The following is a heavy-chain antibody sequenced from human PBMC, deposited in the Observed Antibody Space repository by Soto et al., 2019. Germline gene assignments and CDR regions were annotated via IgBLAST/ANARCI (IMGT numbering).Heavy chain of an antibody. V-gene: IGHV4-59*08. J-gene: IGHJ6*03. CDR2: IYYSGST. CDR3: ARTLSNYGNDYYYYMDV. D-gene: IGHD4-4*01. Sequence: SETLSLTCTVSGGSISSYYLSWIRQPPGKGLEWIGYIYYSGSTNYNPSLKSRVTISVDTSKNQFSLELSSVTAADTAVYYCARTLSNYGNDYYYYMDVWGKGTTVTVSS. CDR1: GGSISSYY.